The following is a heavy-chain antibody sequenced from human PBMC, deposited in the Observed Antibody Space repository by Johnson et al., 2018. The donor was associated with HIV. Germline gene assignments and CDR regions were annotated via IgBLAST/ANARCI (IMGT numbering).Heavy chain of an antibody. J-gene: IGHJ3*02. CDR2: IRYDGSKI. V-gene: IGHV3-30*02. Sequence: QLVESGGGVVQPGGSLRLSCTASGFTFNTYGMHWVRQAPGKGLEWVAFIRYDGSKIYSADSMKGRFTISRDNSRNTLYLQMNSLRDEDTATYYCAKDVSDIVEVPTPTTPIGAFDIWGQGTMVTVSS. CDR3: AKDVSDIVEVPTPTTPIGAFDI. CDR1: GFTFNTYG. D-gene: IGHD2-2*01.